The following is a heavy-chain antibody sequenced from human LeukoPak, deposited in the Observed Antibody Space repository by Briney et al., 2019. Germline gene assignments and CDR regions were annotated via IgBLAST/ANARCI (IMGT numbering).Heavy chain of an antibody. CDR2: IYYSGST. Sequence: SETLSLTCTVSRGSISSGGYYWSWIRQHPGKGLEWIGYIYYSGSTYYNPSLKSRVTISVDTSKNQFSLKLSSVTAADTAVYYCARAVGGYSYGLGLNWFDPWGQGTLVTVSS. J-gene: IGHJ5*02. D-gene: IGHD5-18*01. CDR1: RGSISSGGYY. V-gene: IGHV4-31*03. CDR3: ARAVGGYSYGLGLNWFDP.